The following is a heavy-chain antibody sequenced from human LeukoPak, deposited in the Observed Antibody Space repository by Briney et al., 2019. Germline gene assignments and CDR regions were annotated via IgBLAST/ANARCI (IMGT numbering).Heavy chain of an antibody. CDR3: ARSPIRTGQSTYNYYFDY. Sequence: SETLSLTCSVFGDSISSNNWSWIRQPAGKGLQWIGRMSISGSTNYNPSLKSRVTISVDTSKNQFSLQLSSVTAADTAVYYCARSPIRTGQSTYNYYFDYWGQGTLVTVSS. D-gene: IGHD1-20*01. V-gene: IGHV4-4*07. CDR1: GDSISSNN. J-gene: IGHJ4*02. CDR2: MSISGST.